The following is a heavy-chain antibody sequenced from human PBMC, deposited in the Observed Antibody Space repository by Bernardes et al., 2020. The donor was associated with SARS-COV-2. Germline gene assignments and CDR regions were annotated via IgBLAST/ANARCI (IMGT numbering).Heavy chain of an antibody. D-gene: IGHD3-16*01. CDR1: GFMYSTYW. J-gene: IGHJ4*02. Sequence: GGSLRLSCGASGFMYSTYWRTWVRQAPGKGLEWVAHINQDGSATYSVDSVQGRFTISRDNAKNFLYLQMNSLRAEDTAVYYCARLSVSYDDHWGQGTLVTVSS. CDR2: INQDGSAT. V-gene: IGHV3-7*03. CDR3: ARLSVSYDDH.